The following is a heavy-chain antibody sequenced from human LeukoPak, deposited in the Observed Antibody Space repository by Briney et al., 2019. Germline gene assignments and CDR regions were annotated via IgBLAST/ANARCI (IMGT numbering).Heavy chain of an antibody. CDR2: ISWNSGSI. CDR3: AKAETGYYYVIGYFQH. J-gene: IGHJ1*01. Sequence: PGRSLRLSCAASGFTFDDYAMHWVRQAPGKGLEWVSGISWNSGSIGYADSVKGRFTISRGNAKNSLYLQMNSLRAEDTALYYCAKAETGYYYVIGYFQHWGQGTLVTVSS. V-gene: IGHV3-9*01. CDR1: GFTFDDYA. D-gene: IGHD3-22*01.